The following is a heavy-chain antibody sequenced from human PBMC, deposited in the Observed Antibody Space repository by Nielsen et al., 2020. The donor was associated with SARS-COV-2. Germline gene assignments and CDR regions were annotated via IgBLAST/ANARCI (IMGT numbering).Heavy chain of an antibody. CDR1: GASITNTY. CDR2: IDHSGTI. D-gene: IGHD2-2*01. CDR3: AGLPAGTVSFDI. Sequence: SETLSLTCTVSGASITNTYWGWIRQSPGKRLEWIAYIDHSGTINYNPSLKSRATISADTFNDQISLKLTSVTAADTGVYYCAGLPAGTVSFDIWGQGTMVTVSA. J-gene: IGHJ3*02. V-gene: IGHV4-59*12.